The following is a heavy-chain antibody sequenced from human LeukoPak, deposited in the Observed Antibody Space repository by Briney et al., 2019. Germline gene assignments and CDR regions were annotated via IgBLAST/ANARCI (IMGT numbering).Heavy chain of an antibody. CDR3: ARGGGYSYGNMGY. CDR1: GGSFSGYY. CDR2: INHSGST. Sequence: SETLSLTYAVYGGSFSGYYWSWIRQPPGKGLEWIGEINHSGSTNYNPSLKSRVTISVDTSKNQFSLKLSSVTAADTAVYYCARGGGYSYGNMGYWGQGTLVTVSS. D-gene: IGHD5-18*01. J-gene: IGHJ4*02. V-gene: IGHV4-34*01.